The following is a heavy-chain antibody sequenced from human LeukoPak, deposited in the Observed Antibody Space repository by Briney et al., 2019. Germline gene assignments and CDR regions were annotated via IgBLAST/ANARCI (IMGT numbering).Heavy chain of an antibody. V-gene: IGHV4-39*01. J-gene: IGHJ3*02. Sequence: SETLSLTCTVSGGSISSSSAYWGWIRRPPGKGLEWIGSIYYSKNTYYNPSLKSRVTISADTSKNQFSLTLGSVTAADTAVYYCARLRPVAGYDAFDIWGHGTMVTVSS. CDR2: IYYSKNT. D-gene: IGHD6-19*01. CDR1: GGSISSSSAY. CDR3: ARLRPVAGYDAFDI.